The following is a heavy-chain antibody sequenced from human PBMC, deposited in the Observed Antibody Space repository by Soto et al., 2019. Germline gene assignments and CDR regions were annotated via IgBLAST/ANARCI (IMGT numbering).Heavy chain of an antibody. J-gene: IGHJ4*02. V-gene: IGHV4-4*07. CDR3: AREGRGYCSGGSRYSTYYFDY. Sequence: SETLSLTCTVSGGSISSYYWSWIRQPAGKGLEWIGRIYTSGSTNYNPSLKSRVTMSVDTSKNQFSLKLSSVTAADTAVYYCAREGRGYCSGGSRYSTYYFDYWGQGNLVTVSS. D-gene: IGHD2-15*01. CDR2: IYTSGST. CDR1: GGSISSYY.